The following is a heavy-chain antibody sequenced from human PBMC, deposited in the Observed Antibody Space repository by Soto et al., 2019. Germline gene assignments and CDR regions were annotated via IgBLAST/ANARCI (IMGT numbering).Heavy chain of an antibody. CDR3: ATVRRRWNIDY. CDR2: IYHTGST. V-gene: IGHV4-30-4*01. J-gene: IGHJ4*02. CDR1: GGSISTDDHF. Sequence: QVQLQESGPGLVKPSQTLSLTCTVSGGSISTDDHFWSWIRQPPGKGLEWIGYIYHTGSTHYTPSPKSRLFIGLDASQIQSPPQMPSVTAADTAVYSCATVRRRWNIDYWGQGTLVTVSS. D-gene: IGHD1-1*01.